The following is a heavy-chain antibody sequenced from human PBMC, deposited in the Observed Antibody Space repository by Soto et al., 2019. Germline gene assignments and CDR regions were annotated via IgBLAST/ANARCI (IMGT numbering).Heavy chain of an antibody. CDR2: IYYSGST. J-gene: IGHJ6*02. V-gene: IGHV4-39*01. Sequence: SETLSLTCTVSGGSISSSSYYWGWIRQPPGKGLEWIGSIYYSGSTYYNPSLKSRVTISVDTSKNQFSLKLSSVTAADTAVYYCARIIPVGLVRTSYGMDVWGQGTTVTVSS. CDR1: GGSISSSSYY. D-gene: IGHD3-3*01. CDR3: ARIIPVGLVRTSYGMDV.